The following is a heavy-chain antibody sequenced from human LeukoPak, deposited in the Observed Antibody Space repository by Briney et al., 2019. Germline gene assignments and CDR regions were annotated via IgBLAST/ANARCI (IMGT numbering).Heavy chain of an antibody. CDR3: AKAPRGSYPPRSVDY. J-gene: IGHJ4*02. D-gene: IGHD1-26*01. Sequence: GGSLRLSCAASGFTFSDYWMAWVRQAPGKGLEWVANIKPDGSEKYYVDSVKGRFTISRDNAKNSLYLQMNSLRAEDTAVYYCAKAPRGSYPPRSVDYWGQGTLVTVSS. V-gene: IGHV3-7*03. CDR2: IKPDGSEK. CDR1: GFTFSDYW.